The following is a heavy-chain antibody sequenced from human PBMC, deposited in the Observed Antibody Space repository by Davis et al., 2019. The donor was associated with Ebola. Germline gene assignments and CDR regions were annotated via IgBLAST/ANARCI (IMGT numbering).Heavy chain of an antibody. Sequence: MPGGSLRLSCTVSGGSISSSSYYWSWIRQPPGKGLEWIGEINHSGSTNYNPSLKSRVTISVDTSKNQFSLKLSSVTAADTAVYYCARGGVPAAAIRPYYYGMDVWGQGTTVTVSS. J-gene: IGHJ6*02. V-gene: IGHV4-39*07. CDR1: GGSISSSSYY. CDR2: INHSGST. CDR3: ARGGVPAAAIRPYYYGMDV. D-gene: IGHD2-2*01.